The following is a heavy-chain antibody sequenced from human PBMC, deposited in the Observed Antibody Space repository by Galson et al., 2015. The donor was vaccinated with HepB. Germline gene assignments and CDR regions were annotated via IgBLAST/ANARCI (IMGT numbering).Heavy chain of an antibody. V-gene: IGHV1-8*01. J-gene: IGHJ6*03. CDR3: ATSYGSGTPLAYYYYMDV. CDR1: GYTFTSYD. CDR2: MNPNSGNT. D-gene: IGHD3-10*01. Sequence: SVKVSCKASGYTFTSYDINWVRQATGQGLEWMGWMNPNSGNTGYAQKFQGRVTMTRNTSISTAYMELSSLRSEDTAVYYCATSYGSGTPLAYYYYMDVWGKGTTVTVSS.